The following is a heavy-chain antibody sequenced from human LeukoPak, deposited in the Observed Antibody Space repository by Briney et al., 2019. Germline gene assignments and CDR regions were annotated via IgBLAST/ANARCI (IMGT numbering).Heavy chain of an antibody. J-gene: IGHJ4*02. CDR1: GASY. D-gene: IGHD4-23*01. V-gene: IGHV4-39*07. Sequence: MPSETLSLTCTVSGASYWGWVRQSPEMGLEWIGSIYSTGGTYYNPSLKSRLTISLDTSKRQFSLKMTSMTAADTAVYYCASLRDDGGNYPRFDYWGQGALVTVSA. CDR3: ASLRDDGGNYPRFDY. CDR2: IYSTGGT.